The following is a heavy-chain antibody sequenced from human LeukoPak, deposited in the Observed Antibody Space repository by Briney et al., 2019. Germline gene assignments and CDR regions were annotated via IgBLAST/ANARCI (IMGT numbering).Heavy chain of an antibody. CDR2: ISSEGSST. CDR1: GFTFNSYW. J-gene: IGHJ4*02. V-gene: IGHV3-74*01. CDR3: ARDQRFCSGGTCYSAFDY. D-gene: IGHD2-15*01. Sequence: PGGSLRLSCAASGFTFNSYWMHWVRQVPGKGLVWVSRISSEGSSTSYADSVKGPFTISRDNARNTLNLQMDSLRAEDTAVYYCARDQRFCSGGTCYSAFDYWGQGTLVTVSS.